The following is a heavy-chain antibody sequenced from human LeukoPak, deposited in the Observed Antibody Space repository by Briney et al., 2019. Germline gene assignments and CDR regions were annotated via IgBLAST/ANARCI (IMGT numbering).Heavy chain of an antibody. D-gene: IGHD5-18*01. CDR2: INHSGST. CDR1: GGSISSSSYY. V-gene: IGHV4-39*07. J-gene: IGHJ4*02. Sequence: SETLSLTCTVSGGSISSSSYYWSWIRQPPGKGLEWIGEINHSGSTNYNPSLKSRVTISVDTSKNQFSLKLSSVTAADTAVYYCARGQGGDTAMVFTFDYWGQGTLVTVSS. CDR3: ARGQGGDTAMVFTFDY.